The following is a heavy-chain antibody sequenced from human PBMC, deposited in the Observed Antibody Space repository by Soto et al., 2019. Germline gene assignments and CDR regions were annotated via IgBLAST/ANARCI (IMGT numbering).Heavy chain of an antibody. J-gene: IGHJ4*02. Sequence: SETLSLSCAVSGVSISSGNWWTWVRQSPQRGLEYIGEIFHDGTANYYPSFERRVAISVDTSKNQLSLKLTSVTAADTAIYFCARLVYDTRLNYMYFDFWGQGTLVTVSS. V-gene: IGHV4-4*02. CDR3: ARLVYDTRLNYMYFDF. CDR1: GVSISSGNW. CDR2: IFHDGTA. D-gene: IGHD3-10*01.